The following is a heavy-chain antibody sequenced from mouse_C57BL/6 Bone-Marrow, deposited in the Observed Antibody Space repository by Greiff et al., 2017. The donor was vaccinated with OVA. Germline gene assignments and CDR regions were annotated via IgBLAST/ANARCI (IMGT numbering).Heavy chain of an antibody. CDR3: SRINYWYFDV. CDR1: GFTFSDYG. J-gene: IGHJ1*03. V-gene: IGHV5-17*01. CDR2: ISSGSSTL. Sequence: EVHLVESGGGLVKPGGSLKLSCAASGFTFSDYGMHWVRQAPEKGLEWVAYISSGSSTLYSADTVKGRFTISRDNAKNTLFLQMTSLRSEDTAMYYCSRINYWYFDVWGTGTTVTVSS.